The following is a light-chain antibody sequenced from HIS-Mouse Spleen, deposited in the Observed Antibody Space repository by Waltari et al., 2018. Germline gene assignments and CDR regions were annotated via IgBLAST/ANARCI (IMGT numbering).Light chain of an antibody. Sequence: DIVMTQSPDSLAVSLGERATINFKSSQSVLYSSNNKNYLAWYQQKPGPPPKLLIYWASNRESGVPDRFSGSESGTDVTLTISSLQAEYVAVYYCQQYYSTPYTFGQGTKLEIK. CDR3: QQYYSTPYT. V-gene: IGKV4-1*01. CDR2: WAS. J-gene: IGKJ2*01. CDR1: QSVLYSSNNKNY.